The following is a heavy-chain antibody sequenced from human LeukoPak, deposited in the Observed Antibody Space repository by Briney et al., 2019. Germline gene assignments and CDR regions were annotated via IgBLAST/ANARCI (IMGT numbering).Heavy chain of an antibody. CDR2: TSYDGSNK. J-gene: IGHJ6*03. CDR3: AKEGYCSGGSCYPAYYYYYYMDV. Sequence: GGSLRLSCAASGFTFSSYGMHWVRQAPGKGLEWVAVTSYDGSNKYYADSVKGRFTISRDNSKNTLYLQMNSLRAEDTAVYYCAKEGYCSGGSCYPAYYYYYYMDVWGKGTTVTVSS. CDR1: GFTFSSYG. D-gene: IGHD2-15*01. V-gene: IGHV3-30*18.